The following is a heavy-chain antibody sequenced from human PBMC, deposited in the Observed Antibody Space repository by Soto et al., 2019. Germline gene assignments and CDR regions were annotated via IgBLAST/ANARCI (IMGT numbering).Heavy chain of an antibody. CDR1: GYTFTTYG. J-gene: IGHJ4*02. CDR3: ARTPRAQMIVLEAATRFDY. V-gene: IGHV1-18*04. Sequence: ASVKVSFKASGYTFTTYGFNWVRQAPGQGLEWVGWISPYNSDTNYAQNFQGRVTLTTDTSTSTAYMELRSLTSDDRAVYYCARTPRAQMIVLEAATRFDYWGQRTLVTVSS. D-gene: IGHD2-15*01. CDR2: ISPYNSDT.